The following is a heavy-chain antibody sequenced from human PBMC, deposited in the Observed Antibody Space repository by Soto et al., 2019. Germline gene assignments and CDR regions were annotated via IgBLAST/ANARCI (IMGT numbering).Heavy chain of an antibody. CDR2: INSDGSST. Sequence: EVQLVESGGGLVQPGGSLRLSCAASGFTFSSYWMHWVHQAPGKGLVWVSRINSDGSSTSYADSVKGRFTISRGNAKNTLYRQLNRLRDEDKAVYYCAWNPVTSDGRPLDNWSQGTMVTVPS. D-gene: IGHD4-17*01. CDR3: AWNPVTSDGRPLDN. V-gene: IGHV3-74*01. CDR1: GFTFSSYW. J-gene: IGHJ3*02.